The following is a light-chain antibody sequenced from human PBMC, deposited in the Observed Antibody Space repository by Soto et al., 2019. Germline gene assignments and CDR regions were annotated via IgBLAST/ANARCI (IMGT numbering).Light chain of an antibody. V-gene: IGLV2-8*01. Sequence: QSALTQPPSASGSPGQSVTISCTGTSSDVGGYNYVSWYQQHPGKAPKLMIYEVSKRPSGVPDRFSGSKSGNTASLTVSGLQAEDEADYCCSSCAGSNNLVFGGGTKLTVL. CDR1: SSDVGGYNY. CDR3: SSCAGSNNLV. CDR2: EVS. J-gene: IGLJ2*01.